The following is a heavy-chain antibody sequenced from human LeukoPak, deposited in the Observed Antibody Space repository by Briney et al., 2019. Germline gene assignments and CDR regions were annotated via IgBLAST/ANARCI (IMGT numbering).Heavy chain of an antibody. V-gene: IGHV1-2*02. D-gene: IGHD1-26*01. Sequence: ASVKVSCKASGYTFTGYYMHWVRQAPGQGLEWMGWINPSSGGTNYAQKFQGRVTMTRDTSISTAYMELSRLRSDDTAVYYCARDWEGRQNDYWGQGTLVTVSS. CDR2: INPSSGGT. CDR3: ARDWEGRQNDY. CDR1: GYTFTGYY. J-gene: IGHJ4*02.